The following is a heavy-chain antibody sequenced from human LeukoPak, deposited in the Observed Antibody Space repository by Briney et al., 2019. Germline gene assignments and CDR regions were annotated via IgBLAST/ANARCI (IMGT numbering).Heavy chain of an antibody. D-gene: IGHD6-13*01. V-gene: IGHV4-34*01. CDR1: CGPLKVYH. CDR2: VNHSGST. CDR3: ARGRTSRRYSSLGY. J-gene: IGHJ4*02. Sequence: PSETLSLICAVWCGPLKVYHGRGMRQPPGRAREGIGYVNHSGSTVHNPPLRSRVTISVDTSKNQFSLRLSSVTAADTAVYYCARGRTSRRYSSLGYWGRGTLVTVSS.